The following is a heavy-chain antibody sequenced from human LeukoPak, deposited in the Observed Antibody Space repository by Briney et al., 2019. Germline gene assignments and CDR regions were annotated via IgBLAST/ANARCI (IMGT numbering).Heavy chain of an antibody. Sequence: ASVKVSCKASGYTFTIYGISWVRQAPGQGLEWMGWISAYNGNTNYAQKLQGRVTMTTDTSTSTAYMELRSLRSDDTAVYYCAREYYDSSGYYPSNFDYWGQGTLVTVSS. V-gene: IGHV1-18*01. CDR3: AREYYDSSGYYPSNFDY. CDR1: GYTFTIYG. CDR2: ISAYNGNT. D-gene: IGHD3-22*01. J-gene: IGHJ4*02.